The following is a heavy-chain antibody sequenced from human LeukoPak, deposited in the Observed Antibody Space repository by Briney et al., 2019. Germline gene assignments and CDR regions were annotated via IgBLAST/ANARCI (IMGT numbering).Heavy chain of an antibody. J-gene: IGHJ3*02. CDR3: AKGGFSSGYYLGINAFDI. Sequence: PGGSLGLSCAASGFTFSSYGMHWVRQAPGKGLEWVAVIWYDGSNKYYADSVKGRFTISRDNSKNTLYLHMNSLRAEDTAVYYCAKGGFSSGYYLGINAFDIWGQGTMVTVSS. D-gene: IGHD3-22*01. CDR2: IWYDGSNK. V-gene: IGHV3-33*06. CDR1: GFTFSSYG.